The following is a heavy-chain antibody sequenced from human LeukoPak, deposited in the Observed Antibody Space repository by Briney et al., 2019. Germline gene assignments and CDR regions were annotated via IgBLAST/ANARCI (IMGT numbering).Heavy chain of an antibody. J-gene: IGHJ6*04. D-gene: IGHD3-3*01. Sequence: SETLSLTCTVSGGSISSSSYYWGWIRQPPGKGLEWIGRIYYSGSTYYNPSLKSRVTISVDTSKNQFSLKLSSVTAADTAVYYCARHATTLRFLGSMDVWGKGTTVTVSS. V-gene: IGHV4-39*01. CDR1: GGSISSSSYY. CDR3: ARHATTLRFLGSMDV. CDR2: IYYSGST.